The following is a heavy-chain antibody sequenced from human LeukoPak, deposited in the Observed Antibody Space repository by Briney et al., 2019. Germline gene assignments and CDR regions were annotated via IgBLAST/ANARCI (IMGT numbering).Heavy chain of an antibody. CDR3: ARLNYYGSGAY. Sequence: PSETLSLTCTVSGGSISSYYCSWIRQPPGKGLEWIGYIYYSGSTNYNPSLKSRVTISVDTSKNQFSLKLSSVTAADTAVYYCARLNYYGSGAYWGQGTLVTVSS. CDR1: GGSISSYY. D-gene: IGHD3-10*01. CDR2: IYYSGST. J-gene: IGHJ4*02. V-gene: IGHV4-59*01.